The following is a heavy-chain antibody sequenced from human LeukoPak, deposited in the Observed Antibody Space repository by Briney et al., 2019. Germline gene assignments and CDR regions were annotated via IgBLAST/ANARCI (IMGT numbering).Heavy chain of an antibody. CDR3: AKFVVGATGEYFDY. D-gene: IGHD1-26*01. J-gene: IGHJ4*02. CDR1: GFTFSSYT. Sequence: GGSLRLSCAASGFTFSSYTMSWVRQAPGKGLEWVSAISGSGGSTYYADSVKGRFTISRDNSKNTLYLQMNSLRAEDTAVYYCAKFVVGATGEYFDYWGQGTLVTVSS. CDR2: ISGSGGST. V-gene: IGHV3-23*01.